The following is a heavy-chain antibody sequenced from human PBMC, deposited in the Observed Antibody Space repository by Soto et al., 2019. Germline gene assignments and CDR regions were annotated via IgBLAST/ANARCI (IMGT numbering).Heavy chain of an antibody. CDR2: IHHSGST. CDR3: ASGKRGSSWYRGEEKYYYYGMDV. V-gene: IGHV4-34*01. Sequence: PSETLSLTCTAYGESFNGYYWSWIRQPPGKGLEWIGEIHHSGSTNYNPSLKSRVTFSIDTSKRQFSLKVRSVTAADTAVYYCASGKRGSSWYRGEEKYYYYGMDVWGQGTPVTVSS. J-gene: IGHJ6*02. D-gene: IGHD6-13*01. CDR1: GESFNGYY.